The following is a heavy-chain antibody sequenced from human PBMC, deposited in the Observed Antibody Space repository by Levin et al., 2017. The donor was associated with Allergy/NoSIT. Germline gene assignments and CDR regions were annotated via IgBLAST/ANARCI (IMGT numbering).Heavy chain of an antibody. CDR2: ISWNGETK. J-gene: IGHJ3*01. D-gene: IGHD2-15*01. CDR1: GFKFNEYV. CDR3: AKDVRPCSGGNCFPFDV. Sequence: TGGSLRLSCVVSGFKFNEYVMHWVRQAPGKGLEWVSGISWNGETKVYADSVKGRFTISRDNAKNSLFLQMNSLGTEDTALYYCAKDVRPCSGGNCFPFDVWGQGTMVTVSS. V-gene: IGHV3-9*01.